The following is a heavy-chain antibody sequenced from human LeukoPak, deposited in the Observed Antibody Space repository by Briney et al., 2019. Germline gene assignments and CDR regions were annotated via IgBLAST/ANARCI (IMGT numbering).Heavy chain of an antibody. CDR1: GFTFSSYV. CDR3: AKDRYSSGWSGFDY. V-gene: IGHV3-30*18. CDR2: ISYDGSNK. J-gene: IGHJ4*02. Sequence: QPGGSLRLSCAASGFTFSSYVMSWVRQAPGKGLEWVAVISYDGSNKYYADSVKGRFTISRDNSKNTLYLQMNSLRAEDTAVYYCAKDRYSSGWSGFDYWGQGTLVTVS. D-gene: IGHD6-19*01.